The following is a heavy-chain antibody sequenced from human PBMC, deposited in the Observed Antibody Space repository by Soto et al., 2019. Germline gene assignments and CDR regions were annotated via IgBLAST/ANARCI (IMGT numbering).Heavy chain of an antibody. CDR2: ISSSSSYI. CDR3: ARDRWAAAGPTPDY. J-gene: IGHJ4*02. V-gene: IGHV3-21*01. Sequence: GGSLRLSCAASGFTCSSYSMNWVRQAPGKGLEWVSSISSSSSYIYYADSVKGRFTISRDNAKNSLYLQMNSLRAEDTAVYYCARDRWAAAGPTPDYWGQGTLVTVSS. CDR1: GFTCSSYS. D-gene: IGHD6-13*01.